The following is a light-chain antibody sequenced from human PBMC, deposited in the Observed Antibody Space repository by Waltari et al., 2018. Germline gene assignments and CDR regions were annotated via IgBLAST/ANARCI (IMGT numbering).Light chain of an antibody. CDR3: CSYAGSSTLWV. Sequence: QSALTQPASVSGSPGQSITISCTGTSSDVGSYNLVSWYRQHPGKAPKPMIYEVSKRPSGVSNRFSGSKSGNTASLTISGLQAEDEAGYYCCSYAGSSTLWVFGTGTKVTVL. CDR1: SSDVGSYNL. CDR2: EVS. V-gene: IGLV2-23*02. J-gene: IGLJ1*01.